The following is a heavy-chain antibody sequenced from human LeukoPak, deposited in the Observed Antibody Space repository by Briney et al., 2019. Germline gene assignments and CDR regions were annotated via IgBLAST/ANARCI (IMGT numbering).Heavy chain of an antibody. V-gene: IGHV1-58*02. D-gene: IGHD6-19*01. CDR2: IVVGSGNT. CDR1: GFTFTSSA. CDR3: AALPAAVAVTNYFDY. J-gene: IGHJ4*02. Sequence: GASVKVSCKASGFTFTSSAMQWVRQARGQRLEWIGWIVVGSGNTNYAQKFQERVTITRDMSTSTAYMELSSLRSEDTAVYYCAALPAAVAVTNYFDYWGQGTLVTVSS.